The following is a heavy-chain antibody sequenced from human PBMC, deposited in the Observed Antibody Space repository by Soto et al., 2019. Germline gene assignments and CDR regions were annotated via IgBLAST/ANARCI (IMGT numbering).Heavy chain of an antibody. D-gene: IGHD3-16*01. J-gene: IGHJ4*02. CDR1: GFTFDDYA. CDR3: AKDTGRGSYFDS. Sequence: EVQLVESGGGLVQPGRSLRLSCAGSGFTFDDYALHWVRQVPGKGLEWVSGINWNGGNIGYADSVKGRFTISRDNAQKSMYLQINSLRAEDTALYYCAKDTGRGSYFDSWGQGTLVTVSS. CDR2: INWNGGNI. V-gene: IGHV3-9*01.